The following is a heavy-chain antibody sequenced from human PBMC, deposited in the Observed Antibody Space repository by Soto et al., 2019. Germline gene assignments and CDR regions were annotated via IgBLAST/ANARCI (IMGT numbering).Heavy chain of an antibody. J-gene: IGHJ5*02. CDR2: IYYSGST. V-gene: IGHV4-59*01. D-gene: IGHD6-13*01. CDR1: GGSISSYY. Sequence: SETLSLTCTVSGGSISSYYWSWIRQPPGKGLEWIGYIYYSGSTNYNPSLKSRVTISVDTSKNQFSLKLSSVTAADTAVYYCARQVIAAAGTTDWFDPWGKGTLVTVSS. CDR3: ARQVIAAAGTTDWFDP.